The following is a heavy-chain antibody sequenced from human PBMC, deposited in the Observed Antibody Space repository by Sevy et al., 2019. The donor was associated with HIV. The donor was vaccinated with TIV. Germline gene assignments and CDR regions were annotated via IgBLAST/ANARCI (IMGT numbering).Heavy chain of an antibody. V-gene: IGHV1-18*01. CDR3: ARERVYCSGGSCYRDFLDY. D-gene: IGHD2-15*01. J-gene: IGHJ4*02. CDR2: ISAYNGNT. Sequence: ASVKVSCKASGYTFTSYGISWVRQAPGQGREWMGGISAYNGNTNYAQKLQGRVTMTTDTSTSTAYMELRSLRSDDTAVYYCARERVYCSGGSCYRDFLDYWGQGTLVTVSS. CDR1: GYTFTSYG.